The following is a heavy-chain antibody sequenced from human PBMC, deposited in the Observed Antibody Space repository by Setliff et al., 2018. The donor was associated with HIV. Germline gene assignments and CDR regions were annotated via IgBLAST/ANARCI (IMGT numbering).Heavy chain of an antibody. Sequence: ASVKVSCKASGYSFTTYFMHWVQQAPGKGLEWMGRVDPEDGETIYAEKFQGRVTITADTSTDTAYMELSSLRSEDTAVYYCATRDAFDIWGQGTMVTVSS. CDR2: VDPEDGET. V-gene: IGHV1-69-2*01. CDR1: GYSFTTYF. CDR3: ATRDAFDI. J-gene: IGHJ3*02.